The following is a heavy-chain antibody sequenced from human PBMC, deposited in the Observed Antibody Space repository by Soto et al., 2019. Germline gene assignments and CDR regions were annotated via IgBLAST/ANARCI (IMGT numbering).Heavy chain of an antibody. D-gene: IGHD6-13*01. CDR1: GDSVSSNSAA. J-gene: IGHJ6*02. CDR2: TYYRSKWYN. V-gene: IGHV6-1*01. Sequence: SQTLSLTCAVSGDSVSSNSAAWNWIRQSPSRGLEWLGRTYYRSKWYNDYAVSVKSRITINPDTSKNQFSLQLNSVTPEDTAVYYCARDWGYSSSWSVGYYGMEVWGQGTTVTVSS. CDR3: ARDWGYSSSWSVGYYGMEV.